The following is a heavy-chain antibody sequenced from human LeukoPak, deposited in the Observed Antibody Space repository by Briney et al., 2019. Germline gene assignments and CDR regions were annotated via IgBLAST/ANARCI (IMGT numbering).Heavy chain of an antibody. J-gene: IGHJ4*02. V-gene: IGHV3-64*01. D-gene: IGHD2-2*02. CDR3: AREFCSSTSCYKALGY. Sequence: GGSLRLSCAASGFSFSSYAMHWVRQAPGKGLKYVSAISSNGGSTYYANPVKGRFTISRDNSKNTLYLQMGSLGAEDMAVYYCAREFCSSTSCYKALGYWGQGTLVTVSS. CDR2: ISSNGGST. CDR1: GFSFSSYA.